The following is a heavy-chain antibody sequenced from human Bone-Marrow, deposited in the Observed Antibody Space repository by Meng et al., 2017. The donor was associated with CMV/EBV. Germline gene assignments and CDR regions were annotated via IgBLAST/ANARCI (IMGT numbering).Heavy chain of an antibody. CDR2: IYYSGST. V-gene: IGHV4-39*07. J-gene: IGHJ5*02. CDR3: ASLVVPAARGNWFDP. Sequence: SETLSLTCTVSGGSISSSSYYWGWIRQPPGKGLEWIGSIYYSGSTYYNPSLKSRVTISVDTSKNQFSLKLSSVTAADTAVYYCASLVVPAARGNWFDPWGQGPLVTVSS. D-gene: IGHD2-2*01. CDR1: GGSISSSSYY.